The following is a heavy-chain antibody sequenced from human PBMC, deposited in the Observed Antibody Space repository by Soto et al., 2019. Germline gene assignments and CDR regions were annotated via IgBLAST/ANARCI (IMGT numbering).Heavy chain of an antibody. V-gene: IGHV3-33*01. CDR1: GFTFSSYG. CDR3: ARDPRGDSYYGMDV. Sequence: QVQLVESGGGVVQPGRSLRLSCAASGFTFSSYGMHWVRQAPGKGLEWVAVIWYDGSNKYYADSVKGRFTISRDNSKNMLYLQMNSLRAEDTAVYYCARDPRGDSYYGMDVWGQGTTVTVSS. D-gene: IGHD2-21*02. J-gene: IGHJ6*02. CDR2: IWYDGSNK.